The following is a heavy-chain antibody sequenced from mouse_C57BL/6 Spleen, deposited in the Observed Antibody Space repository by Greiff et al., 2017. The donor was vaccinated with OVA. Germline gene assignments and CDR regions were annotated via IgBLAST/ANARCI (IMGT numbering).Heavy chain of an antibody. CDR3: ARGSYYGAY. J-gene: IGHJ3*01. V-gene: IGHV1-19*01. Sequence: VQLQQSGPVLVKPGASVKMSCKASGYTFTDYYMNWVKQSPGKSLEWIGVINPYNGGTSYNQKFKGKATLTVDKSSSTAYMELNSLTSEDSAVYYCARGSYYGAYWGQGTLVTVSA. CDR2: INPYNGGT. CDR1: GYTFTDYY. D-gene: IGHD1-1*01.